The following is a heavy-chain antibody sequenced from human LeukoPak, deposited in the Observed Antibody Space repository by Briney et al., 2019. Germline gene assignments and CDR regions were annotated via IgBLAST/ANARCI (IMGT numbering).Heavy chain of an antibody. D-gene: IGHD6-19*01. CDR2: IIPILGTA. J-gene: IGHJ6*02. CDR1: GGTFSSYA. CDR3: ARAMYSSGPREGYYYYGMDV. V-gene: IGHV1-69*13. Sequence: SVKVSCKASGGTFSSYAISWVRQAPGQGLEWMGGIIPILGTANYAQKFQGRVTITADESTSTAYMELSSLRSEDTAVYYCARAMYSSGPREGYYYYGMDVWGQGTTDTVSS.